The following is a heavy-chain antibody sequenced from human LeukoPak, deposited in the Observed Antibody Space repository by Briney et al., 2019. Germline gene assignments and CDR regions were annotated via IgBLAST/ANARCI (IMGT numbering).Heavy chain of an antibody. CDR3: ARDQPDYGGTGIDY. CDR2: IYSGGST. CDR1: GFTVSSNY. Sequence: GGSLRLSCAASGFTVSSNYMSWVRQAPGKGLEWVSVIYSGGSTYYADSVKGRFTISRDNSKNTLYLQMNSLRAEDTAVYYCARDQPDYGGTGIDYWGQGTPVTVSS. D-gene: IGHD4-23*01. V-gene: IGHV3-53*01. J-gene: IGHJ4*02.